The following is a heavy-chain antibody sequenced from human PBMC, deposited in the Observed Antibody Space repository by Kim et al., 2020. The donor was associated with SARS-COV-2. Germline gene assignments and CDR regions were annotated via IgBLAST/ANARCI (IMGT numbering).Heavy chain of an antibody. Sequence: GGSLRLSCTASGFAFSTYAMHWVRQAPGKGLEWVAVISYAGTDEYYADSVKGRFTISRDNSKNTLYLQMNSLRAEDTAVYYCAKRITGTTWDYYYAMDVWGQGTTVSVSS. D-gene: IGHD1-7*01. V-gene: IGHV3-30-3*02. CDR3: AKRITGTTWDYYYAMDV. J-gene: IGHJ6*02. CDR2: ISYAGTDE. CDR1: GFAFSTYA.